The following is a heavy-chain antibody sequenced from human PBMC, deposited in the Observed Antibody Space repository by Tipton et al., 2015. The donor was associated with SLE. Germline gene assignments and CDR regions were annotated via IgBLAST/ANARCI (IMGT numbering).Heavy chain of an antibody. CDR3: ASGAATDYFDY. J-gene: IGHJ4*02. CDR1: GGSISSYY. CDR2: IYYSGST. D-gene: IGHD2-15*01. Sequence: TLSLTCTVSGGSISSYYWSWIRQPPGKGLEWIGYIYYSGSTNYNPSLKSRVTISVDTSKNQFSLKLSSVTAADTAVYYCASGAATDYFDYWGQGTLVTVSS. V-gene: IGHV4-59*01.